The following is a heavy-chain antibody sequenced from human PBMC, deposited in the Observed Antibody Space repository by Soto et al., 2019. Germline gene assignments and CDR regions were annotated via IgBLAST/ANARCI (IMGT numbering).Heavy chain of an antibody. CDR3: ARLGGDYAIDY. Sequence: PSETLSLTCTVSGGSISSSSYYWGWIRQPPGKGLEWIGSIYYSGSTYYNPSLKSRVTISVDTSKNQFSLKLSSVTAADTAVYYCARLGGDYAIDYWGQGTLVTVSS. CDR2: IYYSGST. D-gene: IGHD4-17*01. J-gene: IGHJ4*02. V-gene: IGHV4-39*01. CDR1: GGSISSSSYY.